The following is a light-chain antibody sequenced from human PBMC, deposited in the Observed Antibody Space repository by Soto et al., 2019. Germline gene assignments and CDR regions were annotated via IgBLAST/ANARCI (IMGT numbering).Light chain of an antibody. V-gene: IGKV3-15*01. CDR3: QQYNEWPIT. CDR1: QSVTRSY. J-gene: IGKJ5*01. CDR2: RAS. Sequence: EIVLTQSPGTLSLSPGEGASLSCRASQSVTRSYLAWYQQKFGQAPRLLIYRASTRASGISGRFSGSGSGTEFTLTITSLQSEDFGVYYCQQYNEWPITFGQGTRLEIK.